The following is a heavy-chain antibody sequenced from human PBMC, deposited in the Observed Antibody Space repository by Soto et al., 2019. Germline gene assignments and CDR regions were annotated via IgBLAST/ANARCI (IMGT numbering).Heavy chain of an antibody. Sequence: GGSLRLSCAASGFTFDDYAMHWVRQAPGKGLEWVSGISWNSGNIAYADSVKGRFTISRDKDKNSLYLQMNSLRVEDTALYYCAKDMEYSSSSLLFQHWGQGTLVTVSS. CDR2: ISWNSGNI. D-gene: IGHD6-6*01. CDR3: AKDMEYSSSSLLFQH. V-gene: IGHV3-9*01. CDR1: GFTFDDYA. J-gene: IGHJ1*01.